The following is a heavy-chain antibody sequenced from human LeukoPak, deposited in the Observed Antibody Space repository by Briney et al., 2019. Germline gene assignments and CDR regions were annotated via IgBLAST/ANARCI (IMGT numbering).Heavy chain of an antibody. D-gene: IGHD6-19*01. V-gene: IGHV4-39*01. CDR2: IYYSGST. CDR3: ARHFPGVAVAGYYFDY. J-gene: IGHJ4*02. CDR1: GGSISSSSYY. Sequence: SETLSLTCTVSGGSISSSSYYWGWIRQPPGKGLEWIGSIYYSGSTYYNPSLKSRVTISVDTSKNQFSLKLSPVTAADTAVYYCARHFPGVAVAGYYFDYWGQGTLVTVSS.